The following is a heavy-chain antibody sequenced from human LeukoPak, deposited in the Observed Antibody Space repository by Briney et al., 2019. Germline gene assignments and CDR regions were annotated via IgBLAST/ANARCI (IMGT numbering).Heavy chain of an antibody. V-gene: IGHV3-23*01. CDR3: AKEYDNSGYYYVAY. J-gene: IGHJ4*02. Sequence: PGGSLRLSCAASGFTFSSYAMSWVRQAPGKGLEWVSAISGSGGSTHYADSVKGRFTISRDNSKNTLYLQMNSLRAEDTAIYYCAKEYDNSGYYYVAYWGQGTLVTVSS. D-gene: IGHD3-22*01. CDR2: ISGSGGST. CDR1: GFTFSSYA.